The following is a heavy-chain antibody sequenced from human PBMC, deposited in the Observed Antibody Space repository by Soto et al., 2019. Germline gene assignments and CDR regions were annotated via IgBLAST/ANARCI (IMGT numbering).Heavy chain of an antibody. CDR2: ISGSGGST. Sequence: GGSLRLSCAASGFTFSSYAMSWVRQAPGEGLEWVSGISGSGGSTYYRDSVKGRFTISRDNSENTLYLQMSSLRAEDTAVYYCAKYSRVVVIPAALDYWGQGILVTVSS. J-gene: IGHJ4*02. CDR1: GFTFSSYA. D-gene: IGHD2-2*01. CDR3: AKYSRVVVIPAALDY. V-gene: IGHV3-23*01.